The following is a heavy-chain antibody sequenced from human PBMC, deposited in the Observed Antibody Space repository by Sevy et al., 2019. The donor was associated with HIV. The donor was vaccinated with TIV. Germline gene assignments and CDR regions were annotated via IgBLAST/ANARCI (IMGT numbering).Heavy chain of an antibody. J-gene: IGHJ4*02. CDR3: AAAPDFERTNYFDY. Sequence: ASVKVSCKASGFTFTSSAVQWVRQARGQRLEWIGWIVVGSGNTNYAQMFQERVTITRDMSTSTAYMELSSLRSEDTAVYYCAAAPDFERTNYFDYWGQGTLVTVSS. CDR1: GFTFTSSA. D-gene: IGHD3-9*01. V-gene: IGHV1-58*01. CDR2: IVVGSGNT.